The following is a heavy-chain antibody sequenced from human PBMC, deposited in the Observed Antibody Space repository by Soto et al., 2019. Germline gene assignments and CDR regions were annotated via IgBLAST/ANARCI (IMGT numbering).Heavy chain of an antibody. CDR1: GFTFSNYA. CDR3: ARLPYSYVSLYFFDF. D-gene: IGHD5-18*01. J-gene: IGHJ4*02. CDR2: ISDKGGST. V-gene: IGHV3-23*01. Sequence: GGSLRLSCAASGFTFSNYAVSWVRQSPGRGLEWVASISDKGGSTKYADSVNGRFTISRDNSRNTLSLQMDTLRAEDTAVYYCARLPYSYVSLYFFDFWGQGSLVTVSS.